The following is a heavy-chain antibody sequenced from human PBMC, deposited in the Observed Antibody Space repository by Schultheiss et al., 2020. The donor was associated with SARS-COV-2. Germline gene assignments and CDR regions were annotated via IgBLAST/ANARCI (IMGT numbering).Heavy chain of an antibody. CDR1: GFSLSTSGVG. V-gene: IGHV2-5*02. CDR3: ARRPLSVFAY. Sequence: SGPTLVKPTQTLTLTCTFSGFSLSTSGVGVGWIRQPPGKALEWLALVYWDDGKHYRPNLRNRLTITKDTSKNQVVLTMTNMDPVDTATYYCARRPLSVFAYWGQGALVTVSS. J-gene: IGHJ4*02. CDR2: VYWDDGK. D-gene: IGHD2/OR15-2a*01.